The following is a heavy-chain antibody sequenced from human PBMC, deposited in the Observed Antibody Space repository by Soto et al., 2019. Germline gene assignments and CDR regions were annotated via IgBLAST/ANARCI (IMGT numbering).Heavy chain of an antibody. CDR3: AKSSGWYDALDI. CDR2: IRSDGANT. Sequence: EVQVSESGGGLVQPGGSLRLSCVGSGFTFSSYAMNWVRQAPGKGLEWVSTIRSDGANTYSAESVKGRFTISRDNFNNTLYRQMDRLRAEDTAVYYCAKSSGWYDALDIWGQGTMVTVAS. J-gene: IGHJ3*02. D-gene: IGHD6-19*01. CDR1: GFTFSSYA. V-gene: IGHV3-23*01.